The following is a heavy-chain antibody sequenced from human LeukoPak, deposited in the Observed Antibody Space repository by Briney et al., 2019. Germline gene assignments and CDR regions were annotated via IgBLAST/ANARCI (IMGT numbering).Heavy chain of an antibody. CDR2: IRYDGSNK. D-gene: IGHD3-22*01. V-gene: IGHV3-30*02. J-gene: IGHJ3*02. CDR1: GFTFSRYG. CDR3: AKGDYDSQPGLPGDAFDI. Sequence: PGGSLRLSCAASGFTFSRYGMHWVRQAPGKGLEWVAFIRYDGSNKYYADSVKGRFTISRDNSKNTLYLQMNSLRAEDTAVYYCAKGDYDSQPGLPGDAFDIWGQGTMVTVSS.